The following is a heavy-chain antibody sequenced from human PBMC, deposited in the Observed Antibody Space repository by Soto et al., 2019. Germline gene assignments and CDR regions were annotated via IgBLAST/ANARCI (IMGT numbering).Heavy chain of an antibody. J-gene: IGHJ4*02. V-gene: IGHV3-11*01. D-gene: IGHD3-22*01. CDR1: GFTFSDYY. CDR2: ISSSGSTI. Sequence: AGGSLRLSCAASGFTFSDYYMSWIRQAPGKGLEWVSYISSSGSTIYYADSVKGRFTISRDNAKNSLYLQMNSLRAEDTAVYYRARDLPYNYYDSSGYWAYWGQGTLVTVSS. CDR3: ARDLPYNYYDSSGYWAY.